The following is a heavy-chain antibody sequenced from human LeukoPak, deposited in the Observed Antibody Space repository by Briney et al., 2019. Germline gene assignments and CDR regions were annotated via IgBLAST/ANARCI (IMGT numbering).Heavy chain of an antibody. CDR2: ISSSSSTI. Sequence: PGGSLRLSCAASGFTFSSYSMNWVRQAPGKGLEWVSYISSSSSTIYYADSVKGRSTISRDNAKNSLYLQMNSLRAEDTAVYYCARGTLRYFDWLLYSSWFDPWGQGTLVTVSS. J-gene: IGHJ5*02. CDR3: ARGTLRYFDWLLYSSWFDP. V-gene: IGHV3-48*04. D-gene: IGHD3-9*01. CDR1: GFTFSSYS.